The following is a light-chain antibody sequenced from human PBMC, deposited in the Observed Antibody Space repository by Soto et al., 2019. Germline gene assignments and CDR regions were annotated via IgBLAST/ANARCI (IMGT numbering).Light chain of an antibody. J-gene: IGKJ1*01. Sequence: AIRMTQSPSSFSASTGDRVTITCRASQGISSYLAWYQQKPGKAPKLLINAASTLQSGVPSRFSGSGSGTDFTLTISCLQSEDFATYYCQQHYSYPWTFGQGTKV. CDR2: AAS. V-gene: IGKV1-8*01. CDR1: QGISSY. CDR3: QQHYSYPWT.